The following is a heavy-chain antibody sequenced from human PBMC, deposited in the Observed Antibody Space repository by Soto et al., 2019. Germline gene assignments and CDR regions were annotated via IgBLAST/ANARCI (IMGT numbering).Heavy chain of an antibody. CDR3: ACLDGYNRYFDL. Sequence: QVQLQESGSGLVKPSQTLSLTCAVSGGSISTGGCSWSWIRLPPGRAVEWIGYIFDTGKTYYSASLKSRVTMSVDRAQNQFSLRLESVTAADTAMYFCACLDGYNRYFDLWGRGTLVTVSS. J-gene: IGHJ2*01. CDR2: IFDTGKT. D-gene: IGHD5-12*01. CDR1: GGSISTGGCS. V-gene: IGHV4-30-2*01.